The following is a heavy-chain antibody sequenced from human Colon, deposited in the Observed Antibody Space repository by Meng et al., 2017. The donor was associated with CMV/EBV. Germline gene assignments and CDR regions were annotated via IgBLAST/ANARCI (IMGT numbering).Heavy chain of an antibody. CDR3: ATENGITGTVVDP. D-gene: IGHD1-7*01. V-gene: IGHV1-69-2*01. CDR2: VDPEDGGT. CDR1: GYTFTDYD. Sequence: CKVSGYTFTDYDMHWVQQAPGKGLEWMGLVDPEDGGTIYAEKFQGRVTITADTSTDTAYMELSSLRSEDTAVYYCATENGITGTVVDPWGQGTLVTVSS. J-gene: IGHJ5*02.